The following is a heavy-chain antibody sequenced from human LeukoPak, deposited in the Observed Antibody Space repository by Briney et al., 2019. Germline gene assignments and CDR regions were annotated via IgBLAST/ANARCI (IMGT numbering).Heavy chain of an antibody. Sequence: GGSLRLSCAASGFTFNTYWMHWVRQAPGKGLVRVSSINADGSSTSYAGSMKGRFTISRDNAKNTLYLQMNSLRAEDTAVYYCASQQSFHYYYMDVWGKGTTVTVSS. D-gene: IGHD2/OR15-2a*01. CDR2: INADGSST. V-gene: IGHV3-74*01. J-gene: IGHJ6*03. CDR1: GFTFNTYW. CDR3: ASQQSFHYYYMDV.